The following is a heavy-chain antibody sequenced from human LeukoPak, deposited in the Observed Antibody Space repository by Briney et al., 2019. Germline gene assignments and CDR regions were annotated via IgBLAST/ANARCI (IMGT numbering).Heavy chain of an antibody. D-gene: IGHD1-26*01. CDR2: ISTSGDRT. V-gene: IGHV3-23*01. CDR1: GFTFSNYA. J-gene: IGHJ4*02. Sequence: GGSLRLSCAASGFTFSNYAMHWVRQAPGKGLEWVSGISTSGDRTYYADSVKGRFTISRDNSKNTLYLQMNSLRAEDTAEYYCARSAVGTSCCTAVDYWGQGTLVTVSS. CDR3: ARSAVGTSCCTAVDY.